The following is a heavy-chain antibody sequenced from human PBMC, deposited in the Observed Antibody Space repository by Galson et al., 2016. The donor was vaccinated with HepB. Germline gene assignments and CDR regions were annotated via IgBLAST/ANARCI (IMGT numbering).Heavy chain of an antibody. CDR2: IYYSGRT. CDR3: ARRVIYYDSSGFYSDYFDH. V-gene: IGHV4-39*01. J-gene: IGHJ4*02. Sequence: SETLSLTCTVSGGSTSSTSFYWGWTRQSPGRGLEWIANIYYSGRTYYNPSLKSRVTISVDKSRNQVSLKLDSVTAADTAVYYCARRVIYYDSSGFYSDYFDHWGQGTLVTVSS. CDR1: GGSTSSTSFY. D-gene: IGHD3-22*01.